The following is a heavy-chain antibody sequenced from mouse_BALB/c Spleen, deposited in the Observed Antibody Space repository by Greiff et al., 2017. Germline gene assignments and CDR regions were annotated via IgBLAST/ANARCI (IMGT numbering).Heavy chain of an antibody. J-gene: IGHJ3*01. Sequence: EVQLVESGGGLVKPGGSLKLSCAASGFTFSSYAMSWVRQTPEKRLEWVASISSGGSTYYPDSVKGRFTISRDNARNILYLQMSSLRSEDTAMYYCARGYYGNTFAYWGQGTLVTVSA. CDR1: GFTFSSYA. V-gene: IGHV5-6-5*01. CDR3: ARGYYGNTFAY. D-gene: IGHD2-1*01. CDR2: ISSGGST.